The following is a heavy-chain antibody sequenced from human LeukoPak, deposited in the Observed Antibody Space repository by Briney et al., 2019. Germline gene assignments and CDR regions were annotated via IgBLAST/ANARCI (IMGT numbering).Heavy chain of an antibody. Sequence: GGSLRLSCVASGFTFSVYSMNWGRQAPGKGLERISYFNGNGANINYADSVRGRFTISTDNGKNSLYLQMDSLRADDSAVYYCVRDHIWAFDYWGQGILVSVSS. CDR3: VRDHIWAFDY. D-gene: IGHD3-16*01. J-gene: IGHJ4*02. CDR1: GFTFSVYS. V-gene: IGHV3-48*01. CDR2: FNGNGANI.